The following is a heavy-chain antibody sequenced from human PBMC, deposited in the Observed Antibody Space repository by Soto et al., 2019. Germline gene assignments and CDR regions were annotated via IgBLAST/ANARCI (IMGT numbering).Heavy chain of an antibody. Sequence: EASVKVSCKASGYTFTSYAMHWVRQAPGQRLEWMGWINAGNGNTKYSQKFQGRVTITRDTSASTAYMELSSLRSEDTAVYYCARDKSTSCYYYWGQGTLVTVSS. D-gene: IGHD2-2*01. V-gene: IGHV1-3*01. CDR1: GYTFTSYA. J-gene: IGHJ4*02. CDR3: ARDKSTSCYYY. CDR2: INAGNGNT.